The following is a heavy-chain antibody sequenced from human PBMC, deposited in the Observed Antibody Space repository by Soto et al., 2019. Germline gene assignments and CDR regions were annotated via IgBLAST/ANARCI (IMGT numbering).Heavy chain of an antibody. V-gene: IGHV4-31*03. CDR3: ARAPFWGYGLDV. CDR2: IHYIGST. D-gene: IGHD3-16*01. CDR1: GGSISGGGDY. Sequence: QVQLQESGPGLVKPSQTLSLTCTVSGGSISGGGDYWSWIRQYPGKGLAWIGCIHYIGSTYYNPSLKSRISISMDTSKNQVSRKVNSVTAADTAVYYCARAPFWGYGLDVWGQGTTVAVSS. J-gene: IGHJ6*02.